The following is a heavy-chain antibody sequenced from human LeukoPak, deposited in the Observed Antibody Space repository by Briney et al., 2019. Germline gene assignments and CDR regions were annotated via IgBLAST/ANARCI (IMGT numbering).Heavy chain of an antibody. CDR1: GLTFSGSW. Sequence: SGGSLRLSCAVSGLTFSGSWITWIRQAPGKGLEWVASMKPDGSESWYVDSVKGRFTISRDNSKNLLYLQLTSLRADDTAVYYCARGASLASDSFHYYMDVWGQGTTVTISS. CDR3: ARGASLASDSFHYYMDV. J-gene: IGHJ6*03. D-gene: IGHD2-15*01. CDR2: MKPDGSES. V-gene: IGHV3-7*03.